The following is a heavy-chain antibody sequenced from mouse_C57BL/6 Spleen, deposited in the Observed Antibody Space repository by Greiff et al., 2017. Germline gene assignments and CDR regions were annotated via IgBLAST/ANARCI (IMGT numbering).Heavy chain of an antibody. Sequence: VQLQQSGPELVKPGASVKISCKASGYAFSSSWMNWVKLRPGKGLEWIGRIYPGDGDTNYNGKFKGKATLTADKSSSPAYMQLSSLTSEDSAVYFCARRQTAQAYAMDYWGQGTSVTVSS. CDR3: ARRQTAQAYAMDY. CDR1: GYAFSSSW. V-gene: IGHV1-82*01. D-gene: IGHD3-2*02. J-gene: IGHJ4*01. CDR2: IYPGDGDT.